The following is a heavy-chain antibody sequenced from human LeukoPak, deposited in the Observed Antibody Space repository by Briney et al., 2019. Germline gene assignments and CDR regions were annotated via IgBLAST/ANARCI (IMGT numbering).Heavy chain of an antibody. D-gene: IGHD6-19*01. V-gene: IGHV6-1*01. CDR3: AKLGDSST. J-gene: IGHJ5*02. CDR2: TYYRSKWYN. Sequence: SQTLSLTRAISGDSVSSNSAAWSWTRQSPSRGLEWLGRTYYRSKWYNDYAVSVKSRIIIKPDTSKNQFSLQLNSVTPEDTAVYYCAKLGDSSTWGQGTLVTVSS. CDR1: GDSVSSNSAA.